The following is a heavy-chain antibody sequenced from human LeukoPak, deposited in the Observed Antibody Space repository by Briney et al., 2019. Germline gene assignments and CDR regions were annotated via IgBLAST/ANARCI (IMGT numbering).Heavy chain of an antibody. CDR3: ARDVDYANPRHDY. CDR1: AFTFSSYA. V-gene: IGHV3-7*01. Sequence: GGSLRLTCAASAFTFSSYAMSWVRQAPVKGLEWVANINLEGSQKYYVDSLKGRFTISRDNANNLLYLQMNSLRAEDTAVYYCARDVDYANPRHDYWGQGTLVTVSS. D-gene: IGHD4/OR15-4a*01. CDR2: INLEGSQK. J-gene: IGHJ4*02.